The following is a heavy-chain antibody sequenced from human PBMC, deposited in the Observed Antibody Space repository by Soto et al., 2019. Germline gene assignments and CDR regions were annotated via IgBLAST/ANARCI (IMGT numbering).Heavy chain of an antibody. CDR1: GFSFSNYA. CDR2: ISSDGNNK. Sequence: QVELVESGGGVVQPGRSLRLSCATSGFSFSNYANQWVRQAPGKGLDWVAVISSDGNNKYYADSVKGRFTISRDNSKNTSYLQMNSLRVEDTAVYYCARSRNSFDIWGQGTMVIASS. CDR3: ARSRNSFDI. V-gene: IGHV3-30-3*01. J-gene: IGHJ3*02.